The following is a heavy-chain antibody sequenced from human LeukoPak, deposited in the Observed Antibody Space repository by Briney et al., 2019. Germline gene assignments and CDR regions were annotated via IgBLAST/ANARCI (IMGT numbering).Heavy chain of an antibody. CDR1: GFTFSSYS. D-gene: IGHD5-24*01. CDR2: ISYDGSNK. CDR3: AQAWRWLQLNY. Sequence: GGSLRLSCAASGFTFSSYSMNWVRQAPGKSLEWVAVISYDGSNKYYADSVKGRFTISRDNSMNTLCLQMNSLRDEDTAVYYCAQAWRWLQLNYWGQGTLVTVSS. J-gene: IGHJ4*02. V-gene: IGHV3-30*18.